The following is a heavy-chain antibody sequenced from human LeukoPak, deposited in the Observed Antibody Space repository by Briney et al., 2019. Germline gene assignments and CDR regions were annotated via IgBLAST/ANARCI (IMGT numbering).Heavy chain of an antibody. CDR3: ARGDVDYYDSSGSDAFYI. CDR1: GFTISPYS. V-gene: IGHV3-21*06. D-gene: IGHD3-22*01. CDR2: ISSSGSHT. J-gene: IGHJ3*02. Sequence: PGGSLSLSCATSGFTISPYSMSWVRQAPGKGLEWVACISSSGSHTYYADSMKGRFIISRDNAKNSMSLHINSLRVEDTAMYFSARGDVDYYDSSGSDAFYIWGQGTRVTASS.